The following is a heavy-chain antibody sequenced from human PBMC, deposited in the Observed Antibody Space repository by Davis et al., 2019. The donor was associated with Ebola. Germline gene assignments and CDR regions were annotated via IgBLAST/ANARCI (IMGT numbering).Heavy chain of an antibody. J-gene: IGHJ4*02. CDR2: VGTSDAYI. CDR1: GFTFSTYT. CDR3: ARDGGRAYDLDY. D-gene: IGHD1-14*01. Sequence: GESLKISCAASGFTFSTYTFNWVRQAPGKGLEWVSSVGTSDAYIFYADSVKGRFTISRDNAKNSLFLQMNSLRAEDTGLYYCARDGGRAYDLDYWGQGALVTVSS. V-gene: IGHV3-21*03.